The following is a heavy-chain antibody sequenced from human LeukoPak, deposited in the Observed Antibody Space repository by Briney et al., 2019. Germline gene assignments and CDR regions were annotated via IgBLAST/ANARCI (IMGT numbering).Heavy chain of an antibody. D-gene: IGHD4-17*01. CDR3: AKLLNDYGDYYFDY. CDR2: ISYDGNDK. CDR1: GFTFNSYG. Sequence: GGSLRLSCAASGFTFNSYGMHWVRQAPGKGLEWVAVISYDGNDKFYRDSVKGRFTISRDNSKNTLYLQMNSLRAEDTAVYYCAKLLNDYGDYYFDYWGQGTLVTVSS. J-gene: IGHJ4*02. V-gene: IGHV3-30*18.